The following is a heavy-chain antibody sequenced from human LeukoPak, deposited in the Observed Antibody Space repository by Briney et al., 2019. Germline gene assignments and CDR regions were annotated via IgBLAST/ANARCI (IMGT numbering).Heavy chain of an antibody. CDR3: ASSSSGWYKFDY. D-gene: IGHD6-19*01. CDR2: ISASGGST. CDR1: GFTFSSYV. Sequence: GGSLRLSCAAPGFTFSSYVMSWVPQAPGEGLGWVSAISASGGSTFYADSVKGRFTISRDNSKNTLYLQMNSLRAEDTALYYCASSSSGWYKFDYWGQGTLVTVSS. V-gene: IGHV3-23*01. J-gene: IGHJ4*02.